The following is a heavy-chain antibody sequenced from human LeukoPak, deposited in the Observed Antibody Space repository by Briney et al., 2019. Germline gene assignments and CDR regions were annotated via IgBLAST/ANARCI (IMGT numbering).Heavy chain of an antibody. D-gene: IGHD5-24*01. J-gene: IGHJ4*02. Sequence: SETLSLTCTVSGGSISSSSYYWGWIRQPPGKGLEWIGSIYYSGSTNYNPSLESRVTISADTSKHQFSLNLRSVTAADTAVYYCARSLEEMATSSPFDYWGQGTLVTVSS. CDR1: GGSISSSSYY. V-gene: IGHV4-39*07. CDR3: ARSLEEMATSSPFDY. CDR2: IYYSGST.